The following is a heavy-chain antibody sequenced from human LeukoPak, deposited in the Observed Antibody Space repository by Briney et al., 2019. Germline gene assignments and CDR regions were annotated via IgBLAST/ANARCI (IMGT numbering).Heavy chain of an antibody. CDR3: AREITMVRSNWFDP. J-gene: IGHJ5*02. CDR2: IFTSGST. V-gene: IGHV4-4*07. Sequence: PSETLSLTCIVSGGSIGSYYWSWLRQPAGKGLEWIGRIFTSGSTNYNPSLKSRVTISVDTSKNQFSLKLSSVTAADTAVYYCAREITMVRSNWFDPWGQGTLVTVSS. CDR1: GGSIGSYY. D-gene: IGHD3-10*01.